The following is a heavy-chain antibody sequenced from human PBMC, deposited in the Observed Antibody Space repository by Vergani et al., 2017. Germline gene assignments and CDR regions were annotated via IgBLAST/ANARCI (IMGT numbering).Heavy chain of an antibody. CDR1: GGSISSYY. CDR2: IYYSGST. CDR3: ARGSTVTYYYYYGMDV. V-gene: IGHV4-59*01. D-gene: IGHD4-17*01. J-gene: IGHJ6*02. Sequence: QVQLQESGPGLVKPSETLSLTCTVSGGSISSYYWSWIRQPPGKGLEWIGYIYYSGSTNYNPSLKSRVTISVDTSKNQFSLKLSSVTAADTAVYYCARGSTVTYYYYYGMDVWGQGP.